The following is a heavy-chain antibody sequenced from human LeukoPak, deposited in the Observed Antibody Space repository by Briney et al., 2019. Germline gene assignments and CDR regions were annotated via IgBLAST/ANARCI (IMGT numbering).Heavy chain of an antibody. V-gene: IGHV3-23*01. CDR2: VSGADGTT. D-gene: IGHD2-15*01. Sequence: GGSLRLSCAASGFTFSAYGMSWVRQSPRKGLEWVSGVSGADGTTYYADSVKGRFTISRDNSKTTLYLQMNSLRAEDTAVYYCASHFSGIWYFDLWGRGTLVTVSS. CDR1: GFTFSAYG. J-gene: IGHJ2*01. CDR3: ASHFSGIWYFDL.